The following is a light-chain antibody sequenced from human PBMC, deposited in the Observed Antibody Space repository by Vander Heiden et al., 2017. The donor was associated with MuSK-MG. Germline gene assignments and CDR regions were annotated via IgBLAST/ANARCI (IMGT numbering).Light chain of an antibody. CDR1: QSISSY. J-gene: IGKJ4*01. CDR2: AAS. V-gene: IGKV1-39*01. CDR3: QLSFSSPSHA. Sequence: DIQMTQSPSSLSASVGDRVTITCRASQSISSYLNWYQQKPGKAPKLLIYAASSLQSRVPLRFSVSGTGTDFTLTLSSLQPEALATYPCQLSFSSPSHAFGGGTKVEIK.